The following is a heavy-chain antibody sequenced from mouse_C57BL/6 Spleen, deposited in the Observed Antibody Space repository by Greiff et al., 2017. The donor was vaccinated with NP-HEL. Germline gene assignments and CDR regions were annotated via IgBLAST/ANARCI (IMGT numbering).Heavy chain of an antibody. V-gene: IGHV1-82*01. Sequence: QVQLQQSGPELVKPGASVKISCKASGYAFSSSWMNWVKQRPGKGLEWIGRVYPGDGDTNYNGKFKGKATLTADKSSSTAYMQLSSLTSEDSAVYFCASPYYSNWGFAYWGQGTLVTVSA. CDR2: VYPGDGDT. CDR3: ASPYYSNWGFAY. D-gene: IGHD2-5*01. CDR1: GYAFSSSW. J-gene: IGHJ3*01.